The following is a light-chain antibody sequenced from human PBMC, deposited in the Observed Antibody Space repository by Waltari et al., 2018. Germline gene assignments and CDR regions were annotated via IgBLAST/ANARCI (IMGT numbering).Light chain of an antibody. CDR2: RAS. Sequence: DIVLTQSPGTLSLSPGETATLTCRASQSVGNSFFAGFQKKPGRAPRLLVYRASARAAGIPDRFSGSGSGTNFCLTISRLEPEDFAVYYCQHYGSSVSITFGQGTRLDIK. CDR3: QHYGSSVSIT. CDR1: QSVGNSF. J-gene: IGKJ5*01. V-gene: IGKV3-20*01.